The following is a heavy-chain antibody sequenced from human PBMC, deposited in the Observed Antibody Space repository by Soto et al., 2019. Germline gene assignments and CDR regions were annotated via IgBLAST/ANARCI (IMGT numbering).Heavy chain of an antibody. CDR3: SSSVEDYYDSSGYYPLFDY. Sequence: ASETLSLTCTVSGGSISSSSYYWGWIRQPPGKGLEWIGSIYYSGSTYYNTSLKSQVTISVDTSKNQFSLKLSSVTAADTAVYYCSSSVEDYYDSSGYYPLFDYWGQGTLVTVSS. CDR1: GGSISSSSYY. V-gene: IGHV4-39*01. CDR2: IYYSGST. D-gene: IGHD3-22*01. J-gene: IGHJ4*02.